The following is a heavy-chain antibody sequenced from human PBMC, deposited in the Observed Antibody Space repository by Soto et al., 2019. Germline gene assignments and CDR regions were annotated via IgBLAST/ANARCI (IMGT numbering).Heavy chain of an antibody. CDR3: AKDPLIYSGSYPHTDY. Sequence: GGSLRLSCAASGFTFSSYAMSWVRQAPGKGLEWVSAISGSGGSTYYADSVKGRFTISRDNSKNTLYLQMNSLRAEDTAVYYCAKDPLIYSGSYPHTDYWGQGTLVTVSS. CDR1: GFTFSSYA. D-gene: IGHD1-26*01. V-gene: IGHV3-23*01. J-gene: IGHJ4*02. CDR2: ISGSGGST.